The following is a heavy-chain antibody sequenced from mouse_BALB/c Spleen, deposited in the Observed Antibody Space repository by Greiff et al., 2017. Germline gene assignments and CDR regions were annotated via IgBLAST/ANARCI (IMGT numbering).Heavy chain of an antibody. J-gene: IGHJ3*01. CDR2: IDPYNGGT. Sequence: EVKLMESGPELVKPGASVKVSCKASGYAFTSYNMYWVKQSHGKSLEWIGYIDPYNGGTSYNQKFKGKATLTVDKSSSTAYMHLNSLTSEDSAVYYCARNYDYDAWFAYWGQGTLVTVSA. V-gene: IGHV1S135*01. CDR1: GYAFTSYN. D-gene: IGHD2-4*01. CDR3: ARNYDYDAWFAY.